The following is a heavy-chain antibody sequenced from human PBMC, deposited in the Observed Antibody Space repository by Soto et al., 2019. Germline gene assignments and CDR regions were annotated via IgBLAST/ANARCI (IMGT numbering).Heavy chain of an antibody. J-gene: IGHJ4*02. CDR2: IDAGNGNT. D-gene: IGHD3-3*01. CDR3: ARTSGYYFYDY. CDR1: GYTFTSYA. Sequence: QVQLVQSGAEVKKPGASVKVSCKTSGYTFTSYAMHWVRQAPGQRLEWMGWIDAGNGNTKYSQKFQGRVTITRDTSASTAYMELSSLRSEDTAVYYCARTSGYYFYDYWGQGTLVTVSS. V-gene: IGHV1-3*01.